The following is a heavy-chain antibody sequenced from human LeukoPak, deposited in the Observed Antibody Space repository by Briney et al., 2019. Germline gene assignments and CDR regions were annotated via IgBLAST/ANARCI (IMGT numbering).Heavy chain of an antibody. J-gene: IGHJ4*02. CDR1: GYTFTSYD. CDR2: MNPNSGNT. CDR3: ARGPGYDILTGYYAPDY. Sequence: ASVKVSCKASGYTFTSYDINWVRQATGQGLEWMGWMNPNSGNTGYAQKFQGRVTMTRNTSISTAYMELSSLRSEDTAVYYCARGPGYDILTGYYAPDYWGQGTLVTVSS. D-gene: IGHD3-9*01. V-gene: IGHV1-8*01.